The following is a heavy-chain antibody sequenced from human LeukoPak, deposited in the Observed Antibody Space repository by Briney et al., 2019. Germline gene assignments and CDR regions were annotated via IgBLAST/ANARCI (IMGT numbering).Heavy chain of an antibody. V-gene: IGHV4-59*08. CDR2: IYYSGST. J-gene: IGHJ5*02. D-gene: IGHD2-2*01. CDR3: ARLSCSSTSCYWTFDP. Sequence: SETLSLTCTVSGGSISSYYWSWIRQPPGKGLEWIGYIYYSGSTNYNPSLKSRVTISVDTSKNQFSLKLSSVTAADTAVYYCARLSCSSTSCYWTFDPWGQGTLVTVSS. CDR1: GGSISSYY.